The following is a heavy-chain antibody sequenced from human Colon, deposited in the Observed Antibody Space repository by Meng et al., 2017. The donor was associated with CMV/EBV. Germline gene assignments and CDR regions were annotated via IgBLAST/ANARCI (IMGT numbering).Heavy chain of an antibody. Sequence: EGQLVESGGGLVQPGGSLRLCCAASGFTVSSNYMSWVRQAPGKGLEWVSVIYSGGSTYYADSVKGRFTISRDNSKNTLYLQMNSLRAEDTAVYYCARDSSSWYADYWGQGTLVTVSS. CDR1: GFTVSSNY. V-gene: IGHV3-66*01. J-gene: IGHJ4*02. CDR2: IYSGGST. D-gene: IGHD6-13*01. CDR3: ARDSSSWYADY.